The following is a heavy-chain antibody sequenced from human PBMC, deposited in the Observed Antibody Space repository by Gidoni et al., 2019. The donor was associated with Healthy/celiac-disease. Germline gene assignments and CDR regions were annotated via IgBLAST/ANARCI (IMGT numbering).Heavy chain of an antibody. CDR3: ARGGAKAKKGELLSNYYMDV. Sequence: QVQLQESCPGLVKPSETLSLTCTASGGSISSYYWSWIRQPPGKGLEWIGYSYYSGSTNYNPSLKSRVTIAVDTSKIQFSLKLSSVTAADTAVYYCARGGAKAKKGELLSNYYMDVWGKGTPVTVSS. CDR1: GGSISSYY. CDR2: SYYSGST. J-gene: IGHJ6*03. V-gene: IGHV4-59*01. D-gene: IGHD3-10*01.